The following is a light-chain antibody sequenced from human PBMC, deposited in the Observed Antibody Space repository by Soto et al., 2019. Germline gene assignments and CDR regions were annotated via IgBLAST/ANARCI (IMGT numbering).Light chain of an antibody. CDR2: SAS. V-gene: IGKV1-12*01. CDR3: LEVSSFPRT. J-gene: IGKJ1*01. Sequence: IQMTQSPSSLSASIGDRVTITCRASQGIGVRLAWFQQKPGKAPQYLIQSASSLQSGVPSRFSGSGSGTEFILTINSLQPEDVAIYYCLEVSSFPRTFGQGTKVEIK. CDR1: QGIGVR.